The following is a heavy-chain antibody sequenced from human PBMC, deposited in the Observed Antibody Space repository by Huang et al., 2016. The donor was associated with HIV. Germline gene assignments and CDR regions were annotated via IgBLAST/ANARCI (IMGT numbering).Heavy chain of an antibody. D-gene: IGHD3-3*01. CDR3: ARDIAIFGEPLDS. CDR2: INYDGST. V-gene: IGHV4-39*01. J-gene: IGHJ4*02. CDR1: GVSVTRSPWY. Sequence: QPRLQESGPGLVKPSETLSLTCTVSGVSVTRSPWYWVWVRQSPGKGLEWMSSINYDGSTYYKSSLKSRLTTSRDTSKNQFSLKLTSVTAADTAVYFCARDIAIFGEPLDSWGQGTAVTVSS.